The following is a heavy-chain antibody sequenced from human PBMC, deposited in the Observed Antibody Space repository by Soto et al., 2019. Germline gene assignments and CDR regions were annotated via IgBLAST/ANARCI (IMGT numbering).Heavy chain of an antibody. CDR1: GFTFDDYT. D-gene: IGHD3-9*01. J-gene: IGHJ4*02. V-gene: IGHV3-43*01. CDR2: ISWDGGST. CDR3: AKDYYDILTGYGTPLS. Sequence: PGGSLRLSCAASGFTFDDYTMHWVRQAPGKGLEWVSLISWDGGSTYYADSVKGRFTISRDNSKNSLYLQMNSLRAEDTAVYYCAKDYYDILTGYGTPLSWGQGTLVTVSS.